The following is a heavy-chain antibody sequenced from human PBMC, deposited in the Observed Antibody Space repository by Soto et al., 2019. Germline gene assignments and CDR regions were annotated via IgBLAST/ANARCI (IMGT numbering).Heavy chain of an antibody. J-gene: IGHJ4*02. CDR3: ARDPCDKSGYYCEKFEL. CDR1: GFTFSTYT. Sequence: WSLRLSCAASGFTFSTYTMHWVRQAPGKXLEWVALISYDGSSEYYADSVKGRFTISRDNSKNTLYLQMNSLRPEDTAVYYCARDPCDKSGYYCEKFELWGQGTLVTVSS. D-gene: IGHD3-22*01. CDR2: ISYDGSSE. V-gene: IGHV3-30-3*01.